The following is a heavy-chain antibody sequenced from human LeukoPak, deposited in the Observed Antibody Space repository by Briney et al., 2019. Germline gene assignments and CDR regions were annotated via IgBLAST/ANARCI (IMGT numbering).Heavy chain of an antibody. J-gene: IGHJ3*02. CDR3: ASQVGATTDAFDI. CDR2: INPKTGGT. CDR1: GYIFTGHY. V-gene: IGHV1-2*06. Sequence: EASVKVSCKASGYIFTGHYMNWVRQVPGQGLEWMGQINPKTGGTNYAQNFQGGVTMTRDTSISTTYMELSRLRPDDTAVYCCASQVGATTDAFDIWGQGTMVTVSS. D-gene: IGHD1-26*01.